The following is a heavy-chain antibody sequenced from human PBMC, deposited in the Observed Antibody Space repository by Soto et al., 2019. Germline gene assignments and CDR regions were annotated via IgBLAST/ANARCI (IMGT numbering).Heavy chain of an antibody. Sequence: PGPSVKVSCKASGGTFSSYAISWVLQAPGQGLEWMGGIIPIFGTANYAQKFQGRVTITADESTSTAYMELSSLRSEDTAVYYCARRDPSGYSYGHGNYYGMDVWGQGTTVTVSS. V-gene: IGHV1-69*13. CDR1: GGTFSSYA. CDR2: IIPIFGTA. CDR3: ARRDPSGYSYGHGNYYGMDV. J-gene: IGHJ6*02. D-gene: IGHD5-18*01.